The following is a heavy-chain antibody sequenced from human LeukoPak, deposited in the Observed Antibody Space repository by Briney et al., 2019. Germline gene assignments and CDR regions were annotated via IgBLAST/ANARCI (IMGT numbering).Heavy chain of an antibody. Sequence: GGSLRLSCAASGFTFSDYYMSWIRQAPGKGLEWVSYISSSGSTIYYADSVKGRFTISRDNAKNSLYLQMNSLRAEDTAVYHCARSEKHVHHFDYWGQGTLVTVSS. J-gene: IGHJ4*02. CDR1: GFTFSDYY. D-gene: IGHD1-1*01. CDR3: ARSEKHVHHFDY. CDR2: ISSSGSTI. V-gene: IGHV3-11*04.